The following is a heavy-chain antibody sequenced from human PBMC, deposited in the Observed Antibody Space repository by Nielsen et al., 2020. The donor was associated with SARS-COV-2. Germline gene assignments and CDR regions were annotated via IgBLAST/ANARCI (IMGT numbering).Heavy chain of an antibody. CDR3: ARDFGAVAGTDFDY. D-gene: IGHD6-19*01. J-gene: IGHJ4*02. CDR2: ISAYNGNT. Sequence: ASVKVSCKASGYTLTSYYMHWVRQAPGQGLEWMGWISAYNGNTNYAQKLQGRVTMTTDTSTSTAYMELRSLRSDDTAVYYCARDFGAVAGTDFDYWGQGTLVTVSS. CDR1: GYTLTSYY. V-gene: IGHV1-18*04.